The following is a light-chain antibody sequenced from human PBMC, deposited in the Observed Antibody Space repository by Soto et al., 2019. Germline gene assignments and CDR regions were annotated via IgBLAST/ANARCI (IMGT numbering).Light chain of an antibody. V-gene: IGKV1-5*03. CDR3: QQYNSYPFT. J-gene: IGKJ3*01. Sequence: DIQMTQSPSTLSASVGDRVTITCRARQSISSWLAWYQQKPGKAPKLLIYKASSLESGVPSRFSGSGSETEFTLTISSLQPDDFATYCCQQYNSYPFTFGPGTKVDIK. CDR2: KAS. CDR1: QSISSW.